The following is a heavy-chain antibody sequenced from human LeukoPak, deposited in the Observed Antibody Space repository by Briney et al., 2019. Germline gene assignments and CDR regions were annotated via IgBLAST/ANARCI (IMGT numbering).Heavy chain of an antibody. CDR1: GGTFSNYA. Sequence: ASVKVSCKTSGGTFSNYAISWVRQAPGQGLEWMGGIIPIFGIANYAQKFQGRVTISTDESTTTAYMELSSLRSEDTAVYYCARGSYYFDYWGQGTLVTVSS. CDR2: IIPIFGIA. J-gene: IGHJ4*02. CDR3: ARGSYYFDY. D-gene: IGHD6-6*01. V-gene: IGHV1-69*05.